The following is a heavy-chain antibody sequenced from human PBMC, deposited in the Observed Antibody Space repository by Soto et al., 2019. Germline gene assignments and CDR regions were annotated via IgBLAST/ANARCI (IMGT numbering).Heavy chain of an antibody. CDR2: ISGSGGST. CDR1: GFTFSSYA. D-gene: IGHD2-15*01. Sequence: EVQLLESGGGLVQPGGSLRLSCAASGFTFSSYAMSWVRQAPGKGLEWVSAISGSGGSTYYADSVKGRFTISRDNSKNTLYLQMNSLRAEDTAVYYCAKVPPPLRYCSGGSCYSKVGATLYYFDYWGQGTLVTVSS. J-gene: IGHJ4*02. CDR3: AKVPPPLRYCSGGSCYSKVGATLYYFDY. V-gene: IGHV3-23*01.